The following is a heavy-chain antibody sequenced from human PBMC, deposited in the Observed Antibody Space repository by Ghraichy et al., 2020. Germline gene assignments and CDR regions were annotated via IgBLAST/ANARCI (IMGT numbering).Heavy chain of an antibody. J-gene: IGHJ5*02. D-gene: IGHD2/OR15-2a*01. CDR3: ARGRISCDRSNCFLSWFDP. CDR1: GDSVSSGGHY. CDR2: VYSSGVA. Sequence: SETLSLTCSVSGDSVSSGGHYWSWVRQPPGKRLEYIGHVYSSGVANYNPSLQSRVTMSIDTSENQFSLKLISVTAADAAVYYCARGRISCDRSNCFLSWFDPWGQGTLGSVSS. V-gene: IGHV4-61*08.